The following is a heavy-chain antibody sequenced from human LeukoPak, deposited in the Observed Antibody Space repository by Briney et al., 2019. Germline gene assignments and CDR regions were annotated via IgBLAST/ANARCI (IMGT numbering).Heavy chain of an antibody. Sequence: SETRSLTCTVSGGSISSYYWSWIRQPPGKGLEWIGYIYYSGSTNYNPSLKSRVTISVDTSKNQFSPKLSSVTAADTAVYYCARALKVGYFDYWGPGTLVTVSS. D-gene: IGHD1-26*01. CDR2: IYYSGST. J-gene: IGHJ4*02. CDR3: ARALKVGYFDY. CDR1: GGSISSYY. V-gene: IGHV4-59*01.